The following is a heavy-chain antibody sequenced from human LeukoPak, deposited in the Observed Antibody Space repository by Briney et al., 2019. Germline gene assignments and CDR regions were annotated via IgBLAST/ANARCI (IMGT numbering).Heavy chain of an antibody. CDR2: IYYSGST. V-gene: IGHV4-59*01. CDR1: GGSISSYY. CDR3: ARFRLLWFGELSPLDY. Sequence: PSETLSLTCTVSGGSISSYYWSWIRQPPGKGLEWIGYIYYSGSTNYNPSLKSRVTISVDTSKNQFSLKLSSVTAADTAVYYCARFRLLWFGELSPLDYWGQGTLVTVSS. J-gene: IGHJ4*02. D-gene: IGHD3-10*01.